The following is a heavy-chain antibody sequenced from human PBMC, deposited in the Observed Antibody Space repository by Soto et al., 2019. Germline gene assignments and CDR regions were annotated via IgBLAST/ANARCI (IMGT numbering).Heavy chain of an antibody. V-gene: IGHV3-74*01. CDR2: INSDGSST. J-gene: IGHJ4*02. CDR1: WFPLHSYW. Sequence: PGGGPGFSSSAPWFPLHSYWVDWVPPAPGKGLVWVSRINSDGSSTSYADSVKGRFTISRDNAKNTLYLQMNSLRAEDTSVYYCARERVTTTAADFWGQGTLVTVSS. D-gene: IGHD4-17*01. CDR3: ARERVTTTAADF.